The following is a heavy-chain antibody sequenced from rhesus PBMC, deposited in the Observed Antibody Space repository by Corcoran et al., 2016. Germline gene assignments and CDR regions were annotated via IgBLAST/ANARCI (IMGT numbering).Heavy chain of an antibody. D-gene: IGHD3-28*01. J-gene: IGHJ4*01. CDR3: ARHVAYYYGSGYYPDY. Sequence: QVQLQESGPGLVKPSETLSLTCAVSGGSISSSYWSWIRQAPGKGLEWIGRIDSSGSTYYNPSLKSRVTLSVDTSKNQFSLRLSSVTAADTAVYYCARHVAYYYGSGYYPDYWGQGVLVTVSS. CDR1: GGSISSSY. CDR2: IDSSGST. V-gene: IGHV4S11*01.